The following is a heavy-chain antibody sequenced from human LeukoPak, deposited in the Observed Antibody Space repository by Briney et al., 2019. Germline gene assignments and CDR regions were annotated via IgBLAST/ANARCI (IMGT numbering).Heavy chain of an antibody. CDR2: IYYSGMT. Sequence: SETLSLTCTVSGGSISSYYWSWIRQPTGKGLEWSGYIYYSGMTNYNPSLKSRVTMSVDTSKNQFSLNLNSATAADTAVYYCARRYCSGGSCYPRHFDFWGQGTLVTVSS. V-gene: IGHV4-59*08. J-gene: IGHJ4*02. CDR1: GGSISSYY. D-gene: IGHD2-15*01. CDR3: ARRYCSGGSCYPRHFDF.